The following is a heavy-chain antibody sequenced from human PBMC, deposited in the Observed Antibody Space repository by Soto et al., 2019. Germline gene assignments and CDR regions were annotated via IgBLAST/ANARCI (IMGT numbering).Heavy chain of an antibody. Sequence: AAPVKGACKASGYTLTSYGISWVRQSPGQGLEWMGWISADNGNTNYAQNLQGRVTMTTDTSTSTAYMELRSLRSDDTAVYYRATGSIVGATSDSWEGNRGQRCLVTVSS. CDR3: ATGSIVGATSDSWEGN. J-gene: IGHJ4*02. CDR1: GYTLTSYG. CDR2: ISADNGNT. D-gene: IGHD1-26*01. V-gene: IGHV1-18*04.